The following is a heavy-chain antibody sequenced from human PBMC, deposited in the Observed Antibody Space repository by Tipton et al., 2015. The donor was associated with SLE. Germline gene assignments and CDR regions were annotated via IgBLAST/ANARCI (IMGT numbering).Heavy chain of an antibody. J-gene: IGHJ4*02. CDR2: IYYSGGT. V-gene: IGHV4-39*07. CDR1: GGSISSGSYY. Sequence: TLSLTCIVSGGSISSGSYYWALFRQPPGRGLEWIGGIYYSGGTHYNPSLMSRVTISVDTSKNQFSLQLNSVTAADTAVYYCAGAPRSSRWYVYWGQGTLVTVSS. CDR3: AGAPRSSRWYVY. D-gene: IGHD6-13*01.